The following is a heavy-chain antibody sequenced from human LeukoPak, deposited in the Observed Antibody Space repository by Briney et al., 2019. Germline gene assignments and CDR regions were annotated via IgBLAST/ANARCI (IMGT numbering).Heavy chain of an antibody. D-gene: IGHD2-2*01. V-gene: IGHV4-61*01. CDR3: ASLWPYQLSAFDI. J-gene: IGHJ3*02. CDR2: IYYSGTT. Sequence: SETLSLTCTVSGGSVSSNNDYWSWIRQSPGKGLEWIGYIYYSGTTNYNPSLKSRVTISVDTSKNQFSLKLSSVTAADTAVYYCASLWPYQLSAFDIWGQGTMVTVSS. CDR1: GGSVSSNNDY.